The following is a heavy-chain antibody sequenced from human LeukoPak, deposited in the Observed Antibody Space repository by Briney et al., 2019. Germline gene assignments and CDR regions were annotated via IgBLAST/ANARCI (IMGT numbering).Heavy chain of an antibody. J-gene: IGHJ4*02. D-gene: IGHD7-27*01. CDR3: ATSLGPLTEY. V-gene: IGHV3-74*01. CDR2: INSGGSGT. Sequence: GGSLRLSCAASGFNFKNAWMGWVRQAPGKGLVWVSRINSGGSGTSYADSVEGRFTISRDNAKNTLYLQMNSLKGEDTAVYYCATSLGPLTEYWGQGTLVTVSS. CDR1: GFNFKNAW.